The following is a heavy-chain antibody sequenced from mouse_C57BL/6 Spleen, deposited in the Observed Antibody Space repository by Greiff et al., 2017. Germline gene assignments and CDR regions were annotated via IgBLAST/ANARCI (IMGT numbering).Heavy chain of an antibody. J-gene: IGHJ2*01. D-gene: IGHD1-1*01. CDR1: GFTFSNYW. CDR3: TLTTVVAPYYFDY. V-gene: IGHV6-3*01. Sequence: EVKVEESGGGLVQPGGSMKLSCVASGFTFSNYWMNWVRQSPEKGLEWVAQIRLKSDNYATHYAESVKGRFTISRDDSKSSVYLQMNNLRAEDTGIYYCTLTTVVAPYYFDYWGQGTTLTVSS. CDR2: IRLKSDNYAT.